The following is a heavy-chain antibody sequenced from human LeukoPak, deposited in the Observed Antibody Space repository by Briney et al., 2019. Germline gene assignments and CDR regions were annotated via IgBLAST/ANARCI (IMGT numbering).Heavy chain of an antibody. CDR2: IWYDGSNK. Sequence: GGSLRLSCAASGFTFSSFGMHWVRQAPGKGREWVAVIWYDGSNKYYADSVKGRFTISRDNSKNTLYLQMNSLRAEDTAVYYCARARYCSSTSCHNWFDPWGQGTLVTVSS. CDR3: ARARYCSSTSCHNWFDP. V-gene: IGHV3-33*01. D-gene: IGHD2-2*01. CDR1: GFTFSSFG. J-gene: IGHJ5*02.